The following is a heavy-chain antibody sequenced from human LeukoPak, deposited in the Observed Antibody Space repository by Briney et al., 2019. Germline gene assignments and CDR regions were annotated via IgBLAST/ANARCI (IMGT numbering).Heavy chain of an antibody. Sequence: SGPTLVKPTQTLTLTCTFSGFSLSTSGVGVGRIRQPPGKALEWLALIYWDDDKRYSPSLKSRLTITKDTSKNQVVLTMTNMDPVDTATYYCAAGGMTMVVTPDFYFDYWGQGTLVTVSS. CDR2: IYWDDDK. V-gene: IGHV2-5*02. D-gene: IGHD4-23*01. CDR3: AAGGMTMVVTPDFYFDY. J-gene: IGHJ4*02. CDR1: GFSLSTSGVG.